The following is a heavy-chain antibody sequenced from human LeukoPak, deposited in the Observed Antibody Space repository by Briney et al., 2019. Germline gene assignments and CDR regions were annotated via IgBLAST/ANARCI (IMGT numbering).Heavy chain of an antibody. V-gene: IGHV3-23*01. CDR2: ISGSGGST. CDR1: GFTFSSYA. CDR3: AKVDFWSGYYKAY. D-gene: IGHD3-3*01. J-gene: IGHJ4*02. Sequence: GGSLRLSXAASGFTFSSYAMSWVRQAPGKGLEWVSVISGSGGSTYYADSVKGRFTISRDNSKNTLYLQMNSLRAEDTAVFYCAKVDFWSGYYKAYWGQGTLVTVSS.